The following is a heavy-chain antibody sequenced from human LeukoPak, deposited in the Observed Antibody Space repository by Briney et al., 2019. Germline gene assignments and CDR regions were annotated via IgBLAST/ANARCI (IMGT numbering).Heavy chain of an antibody. CDR3: AKQLGYCSDGSCYFPY. J-gene: IGHJ4*02. CDR2: ISNNGGYT. Sequence: GGSLRLSCAASGFAFSSSAMSWVRQDPGKGVEWVSDISNNGGYTYYADSVQGRFTISRDNSKSTLCLQMNSLRAEDTAVYYCAKQLGYCSDGSCYFPYWGQGTLVTVSS. V-gene: IGHV3-23*01. CDR1: GFAFSSSA. D-gene: IGHD2-15*01.